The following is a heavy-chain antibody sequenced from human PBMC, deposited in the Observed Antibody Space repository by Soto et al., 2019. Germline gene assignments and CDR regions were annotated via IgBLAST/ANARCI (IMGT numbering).Heavy chain of an antibody. CDR3: ARSDQYFDWLPQSPYYFDY. Sequence: QVQLVQSGAEVKKPGASVKVSFKASGYTFTSYGISWVRQAPGQGLEWMGWISGYNGNTNYAQKLQGRVTMTTDTSTSTAYMELRSLRSDDTAVYFCARSDQYFDWLPQSPYYFDYWGQGTLVTVSS. J-gene: IGHJ4*02. CDR2: ISGYNGNT. V-gene: IGHV1-18*01. D-gene: IGHD3-9*01. CDR1: GYTFTSYG.